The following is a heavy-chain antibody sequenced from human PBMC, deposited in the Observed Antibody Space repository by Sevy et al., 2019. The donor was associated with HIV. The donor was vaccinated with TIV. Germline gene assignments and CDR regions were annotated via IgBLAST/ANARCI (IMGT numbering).Heavy chain of an antibody. V-gene: IGHV4-38-2*02. J-gene: IGHJ4*02. CDR3: ARDYLLNYYDSSGYLAY. D-gene: IGHD3-22*01. Sequence: SQTLSLTCTVSGYSISSGYYWGWIRQPPGKGLEWIGRIYHSGSTYYNPSLKSRVTISVDTSKNQFSLKLSSVTAADTAVYYCARDYLLNYYDSSGYLAYWGQGTLVTVSS. CDR1: GYSISSGYY. CDR2: IYHSGST.